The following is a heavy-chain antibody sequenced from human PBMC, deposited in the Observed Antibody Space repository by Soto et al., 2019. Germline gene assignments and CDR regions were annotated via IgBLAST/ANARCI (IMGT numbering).Heavy chain of an antibody. Sequence: PGESLKISCKGSGYSFTIYWIGWVRQMPGKGLEWMGIIYPGDSDTRYSPSFQGQVTISADKSISTAYLQWSSLKASDTAMYYCARLAARSRRYYYYGMDVWGQGTTVTVSS. V-gene: IGHV5-51*01. CDR1: GYSFTIYW. D-gene: IGHD6-13*01. CDR2: IYPGDSDT. J-gene: IGHJ6*02. CDR3: ARLAARSRRYYYYGMDV.